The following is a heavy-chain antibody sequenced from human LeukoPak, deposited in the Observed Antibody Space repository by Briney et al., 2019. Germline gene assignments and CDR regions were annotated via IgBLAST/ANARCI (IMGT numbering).Heavy chain of an antibody. CDR3: ARYLDYYDSRYSTKTFDS. D-gene: IGHD3-22*01. Sequence: ASVKVSCKAFGYSFSTFGITWVRQAPGQGLEWVGWINPANDNTNFAQKFADRVTMTTDKAASTAYMELRSLRSDDTAVCFCARYLDYYDSRYSTKTFDSWGQGTQVTVSS. J-gene: IGHJ4*02. CDR1: GYSFSTFG. V-gene: IGHV1-18*01. CDR2: INPANDNT.